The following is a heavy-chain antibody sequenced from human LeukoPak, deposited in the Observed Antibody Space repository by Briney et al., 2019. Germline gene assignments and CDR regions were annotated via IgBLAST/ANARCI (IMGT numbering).Heavy chain of an antibody. CDR2: IYSSVTT. V-gene: IGHV4-4*09. CDR3: ARLDDREKFDK. Sequence: PSETLSLTCSVSGGSISRYYWSWIRQSPGKGLEWIVFIYSSVTTKYNPSLKSRVSISIDMSKSQFSLKVSSVTASDTAVYYCARLDDREKFDKWGQGTLVTVSS. J-gene: IGHJ4*02. D-gene: IGHD3-22*01. CDR1: GGSISRYY.